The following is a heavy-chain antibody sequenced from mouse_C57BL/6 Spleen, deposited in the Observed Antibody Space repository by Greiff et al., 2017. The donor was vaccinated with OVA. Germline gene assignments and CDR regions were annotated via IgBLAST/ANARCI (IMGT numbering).Heavy chain of an antibody. J-gene: IGHJ2*01. V-gene: IGHV1-50*01. CDR3: ARWGAGDY. D-gene: IGHD6-1*01. CDR2: IDPSDSYT. Sequence: VQLQQSGAELVKPGASVKLSCKASGYTFTSYWMQWVKQRPGQGLEWIGEIDPSDSYTNYNQKFKGKATLTVDTSSSTAYMQLSSLTSEDSAVYYCARWGAGDYWGQGTTLTVSS. CDR1: GYTFTSYW.